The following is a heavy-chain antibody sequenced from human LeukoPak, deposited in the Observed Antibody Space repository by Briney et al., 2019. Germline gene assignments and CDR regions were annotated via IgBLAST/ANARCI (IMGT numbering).Heavy chain of an antibody. CDR2: IWYDGSNK. V-gene: IGHV3-33*06. J-gene: IGHJ4*02. D-gene: IGHD5-18*01. CDR3: ANDRSRLPDY. Sequence: GGSLRLSCAASGFTFSSYGMHRVRQAPGKGLEWVAVIWYDGSNKYYADSVKGRFTISRDNSKNTLCLQMNSPRAEDTAVYYCANDRSRLPDYWGQGTLVTVSS. CDR1: GFTFSSYG.